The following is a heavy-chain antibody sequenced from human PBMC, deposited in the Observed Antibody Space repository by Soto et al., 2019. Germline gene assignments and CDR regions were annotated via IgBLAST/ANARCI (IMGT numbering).Heavy chain of an antibody. J-gene: IGHJ3*02. CDR3: ARDGDVDTASNAFDI. CDR2: ISSSSSYI. D-gene: IGHD5-18*01. V-gene: IGHV3-21*01. Sequence: GGSLRLSCAASGFTFSSYSMNWVRQAPGKGLEWVSSISSSSSYIYYADSVKGRFTISRDNAKNSLYLQMNSLRAEDTAVYYCARDGDVDTASNAFDIWGQGTLVTVSS. CDR1: GFTFSSYS.